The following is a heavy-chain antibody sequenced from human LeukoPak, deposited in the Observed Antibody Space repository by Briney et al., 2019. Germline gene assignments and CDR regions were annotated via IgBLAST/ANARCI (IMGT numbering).Heavy chain of an antibody. CDR3: ARQGGHYDISP. V-gene: IGHV5-51*01. CDR2: IYPGGSDI. J-gene: IGHJ4*02. CDR1: GYTFTNYW. D-gene: IGHD3-9*01. Sequence: GESLKISCKASGYTFTNYWIGWVRQMPGKGLEWMGIIYPGGSDIRYSPSFQGQVTISADTSIDTAYLQWSSLKASDTAMYYCARQGGHYDISPWGQGTLVTVAS.